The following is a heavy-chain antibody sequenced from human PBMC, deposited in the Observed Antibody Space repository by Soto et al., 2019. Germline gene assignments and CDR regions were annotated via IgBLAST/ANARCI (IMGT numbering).Heavy chain of an antibody. D-gene: IGHD1-1*01. V-gene: IGHV1-18*01. CDR1: GYAFTTYG. Sequence: QVHLVQSGAEVKKPGASVKVSCKVPGYAFTTYGIPWVRQAPGQGLEWMGWISAHNGNTNYAQRLQGRVTVTRDTSTSTAYMELRSLRSDDTAVYYCARGRYGDYWGQGALVTVSS. J-gene: IGHJ4*02. CDR2: ISAHNGNT. CDR3: ARGRYGDY.